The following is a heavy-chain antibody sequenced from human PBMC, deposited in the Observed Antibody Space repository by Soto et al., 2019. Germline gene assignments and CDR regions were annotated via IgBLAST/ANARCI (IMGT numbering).Heavy chain of an antibody. V-gene: IGHV3-30*03. CDR1: GFTFSSYG. Sequence: QVQLVESGGGVIQPGRSLRLSCAVSGFTFSSYGIHWVRQAPGKGLEWISFMSPNGNNTYYADSVKGRFTLSRDNSRNTINLQMNSLRTEDTAVYYCARGVGFSSGWVNYLDYWGQGTLVTVSS. D-gene: IGHD6-19*01. CDR2: MSPNGNNT. J-gene: IGHJ4*02. CDR3: ARGVGFSSGWVNYLDY.